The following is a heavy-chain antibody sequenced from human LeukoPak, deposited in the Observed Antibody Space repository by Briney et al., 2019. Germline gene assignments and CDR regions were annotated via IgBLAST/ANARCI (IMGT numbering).Heavy chain of an antibody. J-gene: IGHJ3*01. Sequence: SETLSLTCSVSGYSISSGYYWGWIRQPPGKGLEWIANIFHSGSTYYNPSLKSRVTISVDTSKNQFSLNLSSVTAADTAVYYCARDLHMYGNSFDFWGQGTMVTVSS. CDR2: IFHSGST. D-gene: IGHD2-8*01. V-gene: IGHV4-38-2*02. CDR1: GYSISSGYY. CDR3: ARDLHMYGNSFDF.